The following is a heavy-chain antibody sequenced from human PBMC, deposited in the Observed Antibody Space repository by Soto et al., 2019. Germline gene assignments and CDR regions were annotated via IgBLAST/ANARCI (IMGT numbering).Heavy chain of an antibody. D-gene: IGHD3-22*01. CDR3: AKGGGRGYYDSSGYG. V-gene: IGHV3-30-3*01. CDR1: KVNCSSYA. CDR2: ISYAGSNK. J-gene: IGHJ1*01. Sequence: VGSLRLSWAAAKVNCSSYAMRWVRQDPGKGLEWVAVISYAGSNKYYVDSVKGRFTISRDNSKNTLYLQMNSLRAEDKAVYYCAKGGGRGYYDSSGYGWGQGTLVTVSS.